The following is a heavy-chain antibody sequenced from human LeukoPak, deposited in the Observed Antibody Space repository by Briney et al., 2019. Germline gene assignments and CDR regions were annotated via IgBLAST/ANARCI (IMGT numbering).Heavy chain of an antibody. CDR1: GFTFSNAW. CDR2: IKSKTDGGTT. V-gene: IGHV3-15*01. CDR3: TIGRPPEGFDY. J-gene: IGHJ4*02. Sequence: GGSLRLSCAASGFTFSNAWMSWVRQAPGKGLEWVGRIKSKTDGGTTDYAAPVKGRFTISRDDSKNTLYLQMNSLKTEDTAVYYCTIGRPPEGFDYWGQGTLVTVSS.